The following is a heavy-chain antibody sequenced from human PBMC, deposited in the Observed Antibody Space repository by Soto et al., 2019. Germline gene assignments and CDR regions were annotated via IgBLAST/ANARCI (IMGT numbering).Heavy chain of an antibody. J-gene: IGHJ6*02. D-gene: IGHD2-15*01. V-gene: IGHV1-18*01. Sequence: ASLKVACKASGYTFTSYGISWVRQAPGQGLEWMGWISAYNGNTNYAQKLQGRVTMTTDTSTSTAYMELRSLRSDDTAVYYCARDGKRAARTSDYYYYGMDVWGQGTTVTVSS. CDR3: ARDGKRAARTSDYYYYGMDV. CDR2: ISAYNGNT. CDR1: GYTFTSYG.